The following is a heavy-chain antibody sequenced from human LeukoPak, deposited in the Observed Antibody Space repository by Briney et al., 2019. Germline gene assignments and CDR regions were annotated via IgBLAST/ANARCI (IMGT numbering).Heavy chain of an antibody. Sequence: GGSLRLSCAGSGCTFSSYGMHWVRQAPGKGLEWVSSISSNSDYLYYADSVKGRFTISRDNAKNSLYLQMNSLTAEDTAIYYCARGLSGGDCYVYWGQRTLVTVSS. CDR3: ARGLSGGDCYVY. D-gene: IGHD2-21*01. J-gene: IGHJ4*02. CDR1: GCTFSSYG. V-gene: IGHV3-21*01. CDR2: ISSNSDYL.